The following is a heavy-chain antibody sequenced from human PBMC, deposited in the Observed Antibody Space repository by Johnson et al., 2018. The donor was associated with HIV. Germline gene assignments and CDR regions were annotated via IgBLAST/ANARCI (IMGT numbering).Heavy chain of an antibody. D-gene: IGHD3-10*01. CDR2: ISYDGSNK. V-gene: IGHV3-30*04. CDR3: ARDPYTSAGNPFDI. CDR1: GFTFSCYD. J-gene: IGHJ3*02. Sequence: QVQLVESGGGLVQPGRSLRLSYAASGFTFSCYDMHWVRQAPGKGLEWVAVISYDGSNKYYADSVKGRFTISRDNSKNTLYLQMNSLRPEDTAVYYCARDPYTSAGNPFDIWGQGTRVTVS.